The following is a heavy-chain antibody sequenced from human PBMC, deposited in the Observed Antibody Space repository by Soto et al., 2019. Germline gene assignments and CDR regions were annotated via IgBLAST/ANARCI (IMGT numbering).Heavy chain of an antibody. D-gene: IGHD5-12*01. CDR2: INAGNGNT. CDR1: GYTFTSYA. CDR3: ARDLNIVATEDYYRMDV. Sequence: ASVKVSCKASGYTFTSYAMHWVRQAPGQRLEWMGWINAGNGNTKYSQKFQGRVTITRDTSASTAYMELSSLRSEDTAVYYCARDLNIVATEDYYRMDVWGQGTTVTVSS. J-gene: IGHJ6*02. V-gene: IGHV1-3*01.